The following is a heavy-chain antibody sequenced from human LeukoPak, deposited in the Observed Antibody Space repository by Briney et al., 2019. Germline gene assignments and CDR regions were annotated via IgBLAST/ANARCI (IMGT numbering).Heavy chain of an antibody. V-gene: IGHV1-46*01. CDR3: AREGDSSGYFDY. Sequence: EASVKVSCTASGYTFTSYYMHWVRQAPGQGLEWMGIINPSGGSTSYAQKFQGRDTMTRDTSTSTVYMELSSLRSEDTAVYYCAREGDSSGYFDYWGQGTLVTASS. CDR2: INPSGGST. CDR1: GYTFTSYY. J-gene: IGHJ4*02. D-gene: IGHD3-22*01.